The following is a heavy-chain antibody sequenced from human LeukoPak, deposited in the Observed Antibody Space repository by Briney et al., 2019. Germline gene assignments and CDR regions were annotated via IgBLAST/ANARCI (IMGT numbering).Heavy chain of an antibody. J-gene: IGHJ4*02. CDR2: INPNSGGT. CDR1: GYTFTGYY. CDR3: ARAGYSSGWYGSNFDY. Sequence: ASVKVSCKASGYTFTGYYMHLVRQAPGQGLEWIGWINPNSGGTNYAQKFQGRVTMTRDTSISTAYMELSRLRSDDTAVYYCARAGYSSGWYGSNFDYWGQGTLVTVSS. D-gene: IGHD6-19*01. V-gene: IGHV1-2*02.